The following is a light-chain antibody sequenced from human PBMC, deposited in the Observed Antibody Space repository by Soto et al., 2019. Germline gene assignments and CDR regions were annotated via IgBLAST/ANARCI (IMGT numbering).Light chain of an antibody. CDR2: LNSDGSH. CDR1: SGHSSYA. V-gene: IGLV4-69*01. J-gene: IGLJ2*01. Sequence: QPVLTQSPSASASLGASVKLTCTLSSGHSSYAIAWHQQQPEKGPRYLMKLNSDGSHSKGDGIPDRFSGSSSGAERYLTIXXXQSEDEADYYCQTWGTGIHVVFGGGTKLTVL. CDR3: QTWGTGIHVV.